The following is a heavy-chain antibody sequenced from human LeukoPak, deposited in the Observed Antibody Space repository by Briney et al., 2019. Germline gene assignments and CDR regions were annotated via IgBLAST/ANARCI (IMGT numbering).Heavy chain of an antibody. Sequence: GGSLRLSCAASGFTFSSYGMHWVRQAPGKGLEWVAVIWYDGNNKYYTDSVKGRFTISRDNSKNTLYLEMNSLRAEDTAVYYWARGVGPYYYYMDVWGKGTTVTVFS. V-gene: IGHV3-33*01. D-gene: IGHD3/OR15-3a*01. CDR3: ARGVGPYYYYMDV. CDR2: IWYDGNNK. J-gene: IGHJ6*03. CDR1: GFTFSSYG.